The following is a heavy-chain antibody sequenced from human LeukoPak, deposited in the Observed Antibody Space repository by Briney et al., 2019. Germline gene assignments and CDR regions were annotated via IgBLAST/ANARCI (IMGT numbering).Heavy chain of an antibody. CDR2: INPSGGST. CDR1: GYTFTSYY. D-gene: IGHD2-2*01. J-gene: IGHJ4*02. Sequence: ASVKVSCKASGYTFTSYYMHWVRQAPGQGLGWMGIINPSGGSTSYAQKFQGRVTMTRDTSTSTVYMELSSLRSEDTAVYYCARRGSCSSTSCYFDAVLEVPIDYWGQGTLVTVSS. CDR3: ARRGSCSSTSCYFDAVLEVPIDY. V-gene: IGHV1-46*01.